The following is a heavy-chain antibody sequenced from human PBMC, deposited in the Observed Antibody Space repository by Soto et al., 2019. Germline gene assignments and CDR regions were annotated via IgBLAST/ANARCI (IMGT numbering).Heavy chain of an antibody. CDR2: ISYDGSNK. V-gene: IGHV3-30-3*01. J-gene: IGHJ4*02. Sequence: GGSLRLSCAASGFTFSSYAMHWVRQAPGKGLEWVAVISYDGSNKYYADSVKGRFTISRDNSKNTLYLQMNSLRAEDTAVYYCARDFSDCSSTSCHYYFDYWGQGTLVTVSS. CDR3: ARDFSDCSSTSCHYYFDY. D-gene: IGHD2-2*01. CDR1: GFTFSSYA.